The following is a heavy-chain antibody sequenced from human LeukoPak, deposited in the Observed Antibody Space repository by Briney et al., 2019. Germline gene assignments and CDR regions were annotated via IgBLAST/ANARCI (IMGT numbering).Heavy chain of an antibody. CDR3: ARGSKSYGDYIRSRIHYFDY. CDR2: ISYDGSNK. D-gene: IGHD4-17*01. Sequence: GRSLRLSCAASGFTFSSYAMHWVRQPPGKGLEWVAVISYDGSNKYYADSVKGRFTISRDNSKNTLYLQMNSLRAEDTAVYYCARGSKSYGDYIRSRIHYFDYWGQGTLVTVSS. J-gene: IGHJ4*02. V-gene: IGHV3-30*04. CDR1: GFTFSSYA.